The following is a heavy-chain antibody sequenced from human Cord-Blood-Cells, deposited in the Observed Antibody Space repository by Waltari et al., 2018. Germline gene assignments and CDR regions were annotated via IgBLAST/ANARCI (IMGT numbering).Heavy chain of an antibody. CDR3: ARVGGGFGRLRYYFDC. D-gene: IGHD5-12*01. Sequence: QVQLQESGPGLVKPSQTLSLTCTVSGGSISSGGYYWSWIRQHPGKGLAGIGYIYYSGSTYYNPSLKSRVTISVDTSKNQFSLKLSSVTAADTAVYYCARVGGGFGRLRYYFDCWGQGTLVTVSS. J-gene: IGHJ4*02. CDR1: GGSISSGGYY. V-gene: IGHV4-31*03. CDR2: IYYSGST.